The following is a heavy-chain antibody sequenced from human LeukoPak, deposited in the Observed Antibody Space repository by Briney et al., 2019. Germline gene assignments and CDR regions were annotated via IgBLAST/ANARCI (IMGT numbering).Heavy chain of an antibody. D-gene: IGHD2-2*01. J-gene: IGHJ4*02. CDR3: ANAGGPGASSHSNYLDY. V-gene: IGHV3-23*01. Sequence: GGSLRLSCVASGFTFSSYAMNWVRQAPGKGLEWVSGISGSGGTTYYADSVKGRFTISRDNSKNTLYVQMNSLRADDTAVYYCANAGGPGASSHSNYLDYWGQGTLVTVSS. CDR1: GFTFSSYA. CDR2: ISGSGGTT.